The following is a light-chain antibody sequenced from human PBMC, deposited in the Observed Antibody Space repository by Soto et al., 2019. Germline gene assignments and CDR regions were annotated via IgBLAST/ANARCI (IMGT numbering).Light chain of an antibody. Sequence: DVLMTQSPLSLSVTLGQSASISCRSSQSLLYSGGNTYLTWYHQRPGQSPRRLIYKVSNRDSGVPDRFSGSGSGTDFTLTISRVEAEDVGVFYCLQGTHWPPYTFGQGTKLEIK. V-gene: IGKV2-30*01. CDR3: LQGTHWPPYT. CDR1: QSLLYSGGNTY. CDR2: KVS. J-gene: IGKJ2*01.